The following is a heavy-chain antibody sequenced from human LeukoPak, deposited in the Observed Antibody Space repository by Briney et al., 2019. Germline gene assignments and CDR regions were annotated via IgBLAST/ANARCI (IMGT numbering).Heavy chain of an antibody. CDR2: ISSSSSYI. CDR3: AKGSDSSGPD. Sequence: GGSLRLSCAASGFTFSSYSMNWVRQAPGKGLEWVSSISSSSSYIYYADSVKGRFTISRDNSKNTLYLQMNSLRADDTAVYYCAKGSDSSGPDWGQGTLLTVSS. CDR1: GFTFSSYS. V-gene: IGHV3-21*04. J-gene: IGHJ4*02. D-gene: IGHD6-19*01.